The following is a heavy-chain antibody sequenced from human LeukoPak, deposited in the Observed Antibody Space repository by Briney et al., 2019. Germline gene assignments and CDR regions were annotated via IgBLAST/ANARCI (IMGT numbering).Heavy chain of an antibody. CDR3: ASWAGAAVGFNGPLDY. D-gene: IGHD6-13*01. CDR1: GFTFSSYS. V-gene: IGHV3-21*01. J-gene: IGHJ4*02. Sequence: PGGSLRLSCAASGFTFSSYSMNWVRQAPGKGLEWVSSISSSSSYIYYADSVKGRFTISRDNAKNSLYLQMNSLRAEDTAVYYCASWAGAAVGFNGPLDYWGQGTLVTVSS. CDR2: ISSSSSYI.